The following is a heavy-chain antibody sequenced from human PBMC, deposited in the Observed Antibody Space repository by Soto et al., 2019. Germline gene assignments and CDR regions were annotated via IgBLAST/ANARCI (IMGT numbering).Heavy chain of an antibody. V-gene: IGHV4-31*03. CDR1: GGSIRGGDYY. D-gene: IGHD3-10*01. CDR3: ARLSSLYYNSDYGGYYFDY. CDR2: IFYSGNS. J-gene: IGHJ4*02. Sequence: QVQLQESGPGLVKPSQTLSLTCTVSGGSIRGGDYYWSWIRQHPGKGLEWIGYIFYSGNSFYNPSLKGGVTISVDTSKIQFSLQLSSVTAADTAIYYCARLSSLYYNSDYGGYYFDYWGQGTLVSVSS.